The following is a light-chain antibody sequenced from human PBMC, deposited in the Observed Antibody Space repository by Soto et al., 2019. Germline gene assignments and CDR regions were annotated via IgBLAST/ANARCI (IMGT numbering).Light chain of an antibody. Sequence: QSVLTQPPSASGTPVQRLTISCSGSSSNIGSNTVNWYQQLPGTAPKLLIYSNNQRPSGVPDRFSGSKSGTSASLAISGLQSEDEADYYCAAWDDSLNGSYVFGTGTKVTVL. CDR1: SSNIGSNT. V-gene: IGLV1-44*01. CDR2: SNN. J-gene: IGLJ1*01. CDR3: AAWDDSLNGSYV.